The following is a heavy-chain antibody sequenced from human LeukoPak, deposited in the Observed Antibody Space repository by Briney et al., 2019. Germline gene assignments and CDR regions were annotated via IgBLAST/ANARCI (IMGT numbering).Heavy chain of an antibody. D-gene: IGHD3-3*01. V-gene: IGHV4-59*11. J-gene: IGHJ4*02. Sequence: PSETLSLTCTVSGGSISSHFWTWIRQPPGKGLEWIGYIYYSGSTNYNPSLKSRVTISVDTSKNQFSLKLSSVTAADTAVYYCARAPYDFWSGYYVDYWGQGTLVTVSS. CDR1: GGSISSHF. CDR3: ARAPYDFWSGYYVDY. CDR2: IYYSGST.